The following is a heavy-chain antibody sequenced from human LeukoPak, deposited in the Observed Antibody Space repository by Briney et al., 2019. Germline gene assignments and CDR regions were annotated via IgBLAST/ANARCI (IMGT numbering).Heavy chain of an antibody. CDR2: INAGNGNT. J-gene: IGHJ3*02. CDR1: GYTFTSYD. Sequence: ASVKVSCKPSGYTFTSYDIHWVRQAPGQRLEWIGWINAGNGNTKYSQKFQARVTITRDTSASTAYMELSSLRSEDTAVYYCARGGVTMIAVVITTPGGFDIWGQGTMVTVSS. CDR3: ARGGVTMIAVVITTPGGFDI. V-gene: IGHV1-3*01. D-gene: IGHD3-22*01.